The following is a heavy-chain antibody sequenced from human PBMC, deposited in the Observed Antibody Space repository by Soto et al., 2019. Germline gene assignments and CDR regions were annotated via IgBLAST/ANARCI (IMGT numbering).Heavy chain of an antibody. J-gene: IGHJ4*02. V-gene: IGHV3-48*01. CDR3: ARDLFDY. CDR2: ISSVSSTI. CDR1: GFTFSTYA. Sequence: PGGSLRLSCAASGFTFSTYAMNWVRQAPGKGLEWLSYISSVSSTIYYADSVKGRFTISRDNAKNSLYLQVNSLRAEDTALYYCARDLFDYWGRGTLVTVSS.